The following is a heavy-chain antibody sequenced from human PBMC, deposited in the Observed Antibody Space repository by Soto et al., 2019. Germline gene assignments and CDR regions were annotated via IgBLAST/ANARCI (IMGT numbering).Heavy chain of an antibody. CDR3: AREIYCSGGSCYLPFPFDY. D-gene: IGHD2-15*01. CDR2: IDPSDSYT. V-gene: IGHV5-10-1*01. CDR1: GYSFTSYW. Sequence: PGESLKISCRGSGYSFTSYWSSWVRQMPGKGLEWMGRIDPSDSYTNYSPSFQGHVTISADKSISTAYLQWSSLKASDTAMYYCAREIYCSGGSCYLPFPFDYWGQGTLVTVSS. J-gene: IGHJ4*02.